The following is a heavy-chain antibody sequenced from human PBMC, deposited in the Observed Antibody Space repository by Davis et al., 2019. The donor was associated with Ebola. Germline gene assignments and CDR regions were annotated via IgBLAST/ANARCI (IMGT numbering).Heavy chain of an antibody. CDR3: ARDDSGGYYRLDL. J-gene: IGHJ5*02. CDR1: GFIVYDHY. Sequence: GGSLRLSCAASGFIVYDHYMTWVRQAPGKGLEWVSLISGGGDTYYADSVRGRFSISRDNSKHILYLQLNSLRGEDTAVYYCARDDSGGYYRLDLWGQGTLVTVSS. D-gene: IGHD3-22*01. V-gene: IGHV3-53*01. CDR2: ISGGGDT.